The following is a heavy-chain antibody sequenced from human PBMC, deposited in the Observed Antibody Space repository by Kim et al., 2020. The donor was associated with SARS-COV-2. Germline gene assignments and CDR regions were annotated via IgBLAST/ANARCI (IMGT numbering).Heavy chain of an antibody. CDR2: ISYDGSNK. D-gene: IGHD2-21*01. CDR3: AKAFIRLMDV. CDR1: GFTFSSYG. J-gene: IGHJ6*02. Sequence: GGSLRLSCASSGFTFSSYGMHWVRQAPGKGLEWVAVISYDGSNKYYADSVKGRFTISRDNSKNTLYLQMNSLRAEDTAVYYCAKAFIRLMDVWGQGTTVTVSS. V-gene: IGHV3-30*18.